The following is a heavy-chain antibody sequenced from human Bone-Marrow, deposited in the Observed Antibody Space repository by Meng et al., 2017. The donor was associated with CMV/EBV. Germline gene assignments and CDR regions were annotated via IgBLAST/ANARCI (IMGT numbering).Heavy chain of an antibody. D-gene: IGHD2-15*01. CDR2: ISSSSSYI. J-gene: IGHJ4*02. Sequence: GESLKISCAASGFTFSSYSMNWVRQAPGKGLEWVSSISSSSSYIYYADSVKGRFTISRDNAKNSLYLQMNSLRAEDTALYYCVRGQLFCSGGSCYQHFDSWGQGTLVTVSS. CDR3: VRGQLFCSGGSCYQHFDS. CDR1: GFTFSSYS. V-gene: IGHV3-21*01.